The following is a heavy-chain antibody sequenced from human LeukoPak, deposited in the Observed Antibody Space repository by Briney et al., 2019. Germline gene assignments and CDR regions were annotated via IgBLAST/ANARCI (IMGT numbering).Heavy chain of an antibody. D-gene: IGHD3-22*01. CDR3: AHRRDSYYDSSGYHFDY. CDR1: GFTFSSYEMN. V-gene: IGHV2-5*08. J-gene: IGHJ4*02. CDR2: IYWDDDK. Sequence: LRLSCAASGFTFSSYEMNWVRQAPGKGLEWLALIYWDDDKRYSPSLKSRLTITKDTSKNQVVLTMTNMDPVDTATYYCAHRRDSYYDSSGYHFDYWGQGTLVTVSS.